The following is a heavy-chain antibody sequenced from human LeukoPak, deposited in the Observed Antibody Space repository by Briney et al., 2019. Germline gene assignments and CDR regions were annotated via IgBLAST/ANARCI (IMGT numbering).Heavy chain of an antibody. CDR2: ISSSGSYI. CDR1: GFTFSSYS. Sequence: GGSLRFSCAASGFTFSSYSMNWVRQAPGKGLGGVSSISSSGSYIYYADSVKGRFSISRDNAQNSLYLQMNSLRAEDTAVYYCARDRGVYGTPGAFDIWGQGTMVTVSS. D-gene: IGHD4-17*01. V-gene: IGHV3-21*01. J-gene: IGHJ3*02. CDR3: ARDRGVYGTPGAFDI.